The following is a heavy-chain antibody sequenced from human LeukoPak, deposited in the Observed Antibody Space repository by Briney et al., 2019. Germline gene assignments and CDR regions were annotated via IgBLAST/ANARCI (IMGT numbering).Heavy chain of an antibody. D-gene: IGHD1-26*01. CDR1: GGSVNSFY. CDR2: IYSSGST. CDR3: AKVSVSGIYDY. Sequence: PSETLSLTCTVSGGSVNSFYWTWIRQPGGKGLEWIGRIYSSGSTNYNPSLKNRVTMSVDTSKNQFSLKLTSVTAADTAVYYCAKVSVSGIYDYWGQGTLVTVSS. V-gene: IGHV4-4*07. J-gene: IGHJ4*02.